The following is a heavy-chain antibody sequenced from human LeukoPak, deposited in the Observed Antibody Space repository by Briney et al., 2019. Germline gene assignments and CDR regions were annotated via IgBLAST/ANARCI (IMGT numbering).Heavy chain of an antibody. CDR2: IRSEEYGGTP. D-gene: IGHD6-19*01. CDR1: GFTFGDYT. Sequence: GGSLRLSCRGSGFTFGDYTVTWVRQAPGKGLQWVGFIRSEEYGGTPDYATSVKGRFTMSRENSQSIAYLQMNSLRTEDTAVYYCTRALSGWTGYSDFWGQGTLVTVSS. J-gene: IGHJ4*02. CDR3: TRALSGWTGYSDF. V-gene: IGHV3-49*04.